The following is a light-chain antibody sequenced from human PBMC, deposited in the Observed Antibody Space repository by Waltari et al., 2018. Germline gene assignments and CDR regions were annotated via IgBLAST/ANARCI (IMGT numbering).Light chain of an antibody. J-gene: IGKJ1*01. CDR3: QQYSRSPWT. CDR1: QSLSTW. Sequence: DVQMTQSPSILSASVGDRVTITCRAGQSLSTWLAWYQQKPGKAPKLLIYKASTLESVLPSRFSGSGSGTEFTLTINSLQPDDFATYHCQQYSRSPWTFGQGTKVEI. V-gene: IGKV1-5*03. CDR2: KAS.